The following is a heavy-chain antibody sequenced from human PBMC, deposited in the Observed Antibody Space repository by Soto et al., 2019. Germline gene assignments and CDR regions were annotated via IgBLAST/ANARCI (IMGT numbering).Heavy chain of an antibody. CDR3: ARDYGSGSLSLDY. D-gene: IGHD3-10*01. CDR2: IWYDGSNK. J-gene: IGHJ4*02. Sequence: QVQLVESGGGVVQPGRSLRLSCAASGFTFSSYGMNWVRQAPGKGLEWVAVIWYDGSNKYYADSVKGRFTISRDNSKNTLYLQMNSLRAEDTAVYYCARDYGSGSLSLDYWGQGNLVTVSS. CDR1: GFTFSSYG. V-gene: IGHV3-33*01.